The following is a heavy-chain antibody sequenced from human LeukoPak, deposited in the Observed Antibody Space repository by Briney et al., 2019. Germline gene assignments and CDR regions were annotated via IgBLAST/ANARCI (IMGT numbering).Heavy chain of an antibody. D-gene: IGHD2-2*01. CDR2: IKSKTDGGTT. Sequence: PGGSLRLSCAASGFTFSNAWMSWVRQAPGKGLEWVGRIKSKTDGGTTDYAAPVKGRFTISRDDSKNTLYLQMNSLKTEDTAVYYCTTVVPAAILYYFGYWGQGTLVTVSS. CDR3: TTVVPAAILYYFGY. J-gene: IGHJ4*02. V-gene: IGHV3-15*01. CDR1: GFTFSNAW.